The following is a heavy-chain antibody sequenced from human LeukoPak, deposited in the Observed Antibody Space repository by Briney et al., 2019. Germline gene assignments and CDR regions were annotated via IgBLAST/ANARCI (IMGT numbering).Heavy chain of an antibody. CDR3: AKVQKKRYCSGGSCYDLDY. V-gene: IGHV3-30*18. Sequence: GGSLRLSCAASGFTFSSYGMHWVRQAPGKGLDWVAVISYDGSNKYYADSVKGRFTISRDNSKNTLYLQMNSLRAEDTAVYYCAKVQKKRYCSGGSCYDLDYWGQGTLVTVSS. D-gene: IGHD2-15*01. CDR1: GFTFSSYG. J-gene: IGHJ4*02. CDR2: ISYDGSNK.